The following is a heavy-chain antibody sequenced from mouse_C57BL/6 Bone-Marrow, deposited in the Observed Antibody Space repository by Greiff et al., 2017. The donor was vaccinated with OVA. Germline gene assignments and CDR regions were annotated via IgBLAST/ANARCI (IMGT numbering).Heavy chain of an antibody. CDR1: GFSLTSYG. CDR2: IWSGGST. J-gene: IGHJ1*03. Sequence: VQLQQSGPGLVQPSQSLSITCTVSGFSLTSYGVHWVRQSPGKGLEWLGVIWSGGSTDYNAAFISRLSISKDNSKSQVFFKMNSLQADDTAIYYCARGLIRWYFDVWGTGTTVTVSS. V-gene: IGHV2-2*01. CDR3: ARGLIRWYFDV. D-gene: IGHD2-4*01.